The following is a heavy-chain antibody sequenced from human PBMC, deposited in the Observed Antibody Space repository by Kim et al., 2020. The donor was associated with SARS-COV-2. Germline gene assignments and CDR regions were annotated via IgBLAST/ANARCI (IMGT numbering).Heavy chain of an antibody. CDR2: ISGSSVYI. J-gene: IGHJ4*02. Sequence: GGPLRLSCAASGFTFSSYTMNWVRQAPGKGLEWLSSISGSSVYIYYADSVKGRFTISRDNAKNSLSLQMDSLRAEDTAVYYCARSYASGRYYPLDNWGQG. V-gene: IGHV3-21*01. D-gene: IGHD3-10*01. CDR1: GFTFSSYT. CDR3: ARSYASGRYYPLDN.